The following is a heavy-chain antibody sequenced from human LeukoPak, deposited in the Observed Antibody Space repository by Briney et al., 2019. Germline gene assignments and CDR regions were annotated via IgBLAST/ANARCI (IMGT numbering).Heavy chain of an antibody. J-gene: IGHJ5*02. Sequence: SETLSLTCTVSGGSISIYYWSWIRQPPGKGLEWIGYIYYSGSTNYNPSLKSRVTISVDTSKNQFSLKLSSVTAADTAVYYCARVEGRAGENWFDPWGQGTLVTVSS. D-gene: IGHD3-16*01. CDR2: IYYSGST. CDR1: GGSISIYY. V-gene: IGHV4-59*08. CDR3: ARVEGRAGENWFDP.